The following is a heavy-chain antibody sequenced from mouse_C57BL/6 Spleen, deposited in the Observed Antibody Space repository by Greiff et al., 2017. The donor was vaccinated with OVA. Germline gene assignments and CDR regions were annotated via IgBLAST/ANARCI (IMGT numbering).Heavy chain of an antibody. J-gene: IGHJ4*01. CDR1: GYTFTSYW. V-gene: IGHV1-72*01. CDR2: IDPNSGGT. CDR3: ASSIYYGNYLYAMDY. D-gene: IGHD2-1*01. Sequence: QVQLQQPGAELVKPGASVKLSCKASGYTFTSYWMHWVKQRPGRGLEWIGRIDPNSGGTKYNEKFKSKATLTVDKPSSTAYMQLSSLTSEDSAVYYCASSIYYGNYLYAMDYWGQGTSVTVSS.